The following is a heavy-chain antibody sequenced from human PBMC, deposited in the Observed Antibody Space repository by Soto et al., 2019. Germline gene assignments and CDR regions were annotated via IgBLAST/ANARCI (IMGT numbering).Heavy chain of an antibody. Sequence: ASVKVSCKASGYTFTSYDINWVRQATGXGLEWMGWMNPNSGNTGYAQKFQGRVTMTRNTSISTAYMELSSLRSEDTAVYYCARGGLRRRSSGWYFAFDIPGKGTMVTVS. CDR1: GYTFTSYD. V-gene: IGHV1-8*01. J-gene: IGHJ3*02. CDR3: ARGGLRRRSSGWYFAFDI. D-gene: IGHD6-19*01. CDR2: MNPNSGNT.